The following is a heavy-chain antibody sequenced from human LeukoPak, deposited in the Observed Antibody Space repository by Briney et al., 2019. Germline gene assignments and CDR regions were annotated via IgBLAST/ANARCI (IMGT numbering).Heavy chain of an antibody. CDR1: GGSISSGGYY. Sequence: PSETLSLTCTVSGGSISSGGYYWSWIRQHPGKGLEWIGYIYYSGSTYYNPSLKSRVTISVDTSKNQFSLKLSSVTAADTAVYYRARDTGLLNYAFDIWGQGTMVTVSS. D-gene: IGHD1-14*01. J-gene: IGHJ3*02. CDR3: ARDTGLLNYAFDI. V-gene: IGHV4-31*03. CDR2: IYYSGST.